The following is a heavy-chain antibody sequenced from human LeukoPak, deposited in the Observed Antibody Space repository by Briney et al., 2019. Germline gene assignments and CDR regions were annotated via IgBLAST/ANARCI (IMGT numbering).Heavy chain of an antibody. Sequence: GGSLRLSCTASGFIFSDYSMNWVRQAPGKGLEWVSSISRRSRHVYYAGSVKGRFTISRDNAKNSLYLQMNSLRAEDMAVYFCVRDLMGSGATTAYLHHWGQGTLVTVSS. CDR1: GFIFSDYS. J-gene: IGHJ1*01. V-gene: IGHV3-21*01. D-gene: IGHD4/OR15-4a*01. CDR3: VRDLMGSGATTAYLHH. CDR2: ISRRSRHV.